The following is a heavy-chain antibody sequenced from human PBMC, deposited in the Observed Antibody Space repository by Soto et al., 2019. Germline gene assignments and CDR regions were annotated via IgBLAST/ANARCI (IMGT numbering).Heavy chain of an antibody. D-gene: IGHD2-15*01. CDR3: ARVASGGTYYYYGMDV. CDR1: GYTFTSYD. V-gene: IGHV1-8*01. Sequence: QVQLVQSGAEVKKPGASVKVSCKASGYTFTSYDINWVRQATGQGLEWMGWMNPHSGNTGFAQKCQGRLTMTRDTSKSTAYMEVSSLRSEDTAIFYCARVASGGTYYYYGMDVWGQGTTVTVSS. J-gene: IGHJ6*02. CDR2: MNPHSGNT.